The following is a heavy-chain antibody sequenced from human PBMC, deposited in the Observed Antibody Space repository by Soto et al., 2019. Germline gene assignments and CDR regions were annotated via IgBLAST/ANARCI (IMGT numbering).Heavy chain of an antibody. V-gene: IGHV3-23*01. CDR1: RFAFSKCA. CDR2: ISGTGTST. CDR3: AKEVYREEHGQNSFDS. D-gene: IGHD2-8*01. Sequence: GSLRLSCAASRFAFSKCAMSWVRQAPGEGLEWVSSISGTGTSTYYADSVKGRFTISRDNSNDTLYLKMNNLRAEDTAVYYCAKEVYREEHGQNSFDSWGQGTQVTVSS. J-gene: IGHJ4*02.